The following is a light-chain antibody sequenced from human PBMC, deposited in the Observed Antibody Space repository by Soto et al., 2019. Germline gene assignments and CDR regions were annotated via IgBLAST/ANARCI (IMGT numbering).Light chain of an antibody. V-gene: IGLV1-40*01. CDR3: QSYDTSLSGPL. CDR2: AHN. Sequence: QSVLTQPPSVSGAPGQGVTISCTGSSSNIGAGSDVHWYQQVPGTAPKLLIFAHNSRPSGLPDRFSGSTSGTSASLAITGRQADDEADYYFQSYDTSLSGPLFGGWTQLTFL. CDR1: SSNIGAGSD. J-gene: IGLJ2*01.